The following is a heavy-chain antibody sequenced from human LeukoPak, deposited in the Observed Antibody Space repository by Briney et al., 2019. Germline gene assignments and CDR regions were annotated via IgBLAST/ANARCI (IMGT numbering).Heavy chain of an antibody. D-gene: IGHD3-10*01. V-gene: IGHV4-4*07. CDR3: ARDYYYGSGSYFMHY. CDR2: IYISGNT. CDR1: GGSISTYY. Sequence: SETLSLTCTVSGGSISTYYWSWIRQPAGKGLEWIGRIYISGNTNYNPSLKSRVTMSVDTSKNQFSLKLSSVTAADTAVYYCARDYYYGSGSYFMHYWGQGTLVTVSS. J-gene: IGHJ4*02.